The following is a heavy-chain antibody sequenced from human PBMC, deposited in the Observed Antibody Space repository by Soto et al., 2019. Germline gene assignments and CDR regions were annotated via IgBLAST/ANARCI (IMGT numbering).Heavy chain of an antibody. CDR1: GFTFSSYG. J-gene: IGHJ4*02. CDR3: AKDLGDGGYYFDY. V-gene: IGHV3-30*18. D-gene: IGHD3-10*01. Sequence: PGGSLRLSCAASGFTFSSYGMHWVRQAPGKGLEWVAVISYDGSNKYYADSVKGRFTISRDNSKNTLYLQMNSLRAEDTAVYYCAKDLGDGGYYFDYWGQGTLVTVSS. CDR2: ISYDGSNK.